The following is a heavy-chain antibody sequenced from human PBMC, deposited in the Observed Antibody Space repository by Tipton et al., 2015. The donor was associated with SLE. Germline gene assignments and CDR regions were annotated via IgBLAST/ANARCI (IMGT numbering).Heavy chain of an antibody. V-gene: IGHV4-59*07. CDR1: GVSISSYY. CDR2: IYYSGST. CDR3: ASLFCTNGVCVDY. J-gene: IGHJ4*02. D-gene: IGHD2-8*01. Sequence: TLSLTCTVSGVSISSYYWRWIRQPPGKGLEWIGYIYYSGSTNYNPSLKSRVTISVDTSKNQFSLKLSSVTAADTAVYYCASLFCTNGVCVDYWGQGTLVTVSS.